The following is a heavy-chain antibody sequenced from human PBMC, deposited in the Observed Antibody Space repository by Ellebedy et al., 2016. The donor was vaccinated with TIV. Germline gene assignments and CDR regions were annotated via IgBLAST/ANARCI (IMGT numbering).Heavy chain of an antibody. J-gene: IGHJ4*02. CDR3: ARDSRGPPDY. V-gene: IGHV3-30*01. Sequence: PGGSLRLSCAPSGFIFSSYTMPWVRLAPGKGLEWVGVISYDGRKKYYADSVTGRFTISRDNSKNTLYLQMNSLRAEDTAVYYCARDSRGPPDYWGQGTLVTVSS. CDR1: GFIFSSYT. CDR2: ISYDGRKK.